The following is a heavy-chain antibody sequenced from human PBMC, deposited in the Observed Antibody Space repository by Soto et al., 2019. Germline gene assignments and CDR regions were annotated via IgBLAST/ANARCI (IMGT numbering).Heavy chain of an antibody. V-gene: IGHV6-1*01. J-gene: IGHJ6*02. D-gene: IGHD3-3*01. CDR1: GDSVSSNSAA. CDR3: AREPTIFGVVITGYYYYYGMDV. CDR2: TYYRSKWYN. Sequence: SQTLSLTCAISGDSVSSNSAAWNWIRQSPSRGLEWLGRTYYRSKWYNDYAVSVKSRITINPDTSKNQFSLQLNSVTPEDTAVYYCAREPTIFGVVITGYYYYYGMDVWGQGXTVTVSS.